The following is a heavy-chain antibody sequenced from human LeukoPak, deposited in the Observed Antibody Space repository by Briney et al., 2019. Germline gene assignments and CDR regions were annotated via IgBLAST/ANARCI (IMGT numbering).Heavy chain of an antibody. D-gene: IGHD6-13*01. CDR2: ISSGGGAT. Sequence: HPGGSLRLSCAASGFTFSKYGMTWVRQAPGKGLEWVSGISSGGGATNYADSVKGRFTISRDNSKNTLFLRMSSLMAEDTAIYFCAKSRIAATDNAFDMWGQGTMVT. CDR3: AKSRIAATDNAFDM. J-gene: IGHJ3*02. CDR1: GFTFSKYG. V-gene: IGHV3-23*01.